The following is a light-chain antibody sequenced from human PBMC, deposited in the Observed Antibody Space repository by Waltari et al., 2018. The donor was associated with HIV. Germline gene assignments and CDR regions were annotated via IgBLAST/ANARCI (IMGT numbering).Light chain of an antibody. V-gene: IGLV3-25*03. CDR1: VSPKQY. CDR3: QSADSSGTYAV. J-gene: IGLJ7*01. CDR2: KDS. Sequence: SYELTQPPSVSVYPGQTARITCSGDVSPKQYAYWYQQKPGQAPVVVISKDSERPSGIPGRFSGSSSGTTVTLTISGVQAEDEADYYCQSADSSGTYAVFGGGTQLTVL.